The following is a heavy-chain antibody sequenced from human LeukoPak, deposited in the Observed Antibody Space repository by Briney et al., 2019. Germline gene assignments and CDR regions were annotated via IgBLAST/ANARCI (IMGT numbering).Heavy chain of an antibody. CDR1: GFTFSIYS. V-gene: IGHV3-23*01. Sequence: PGGSLRLSCAASGFTFSIYSMNWVRQAPGKGLEWGSGIGGGGYLTYYAESVKGRFTISRDSSKDTLYLQMNSLRADDTAVYYCAKDGGSLGEVRDWGQGTLVTVSS. D-gene: IGHD1-26*01. J-gene: IGHJ4*02. CDR2: IGGGGYLT. CDR3: AKDGGSLGEVRD.